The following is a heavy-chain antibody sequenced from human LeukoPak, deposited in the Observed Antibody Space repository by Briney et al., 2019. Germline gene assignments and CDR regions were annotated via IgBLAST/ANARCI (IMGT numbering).Heavy chain of an antibody. D-gene: IGHD3-10*01. CDR3: ARRAEFPGVVDY. CDR2: INHSGST. Sequence: SETLSLTCAVYGGSFSGYYWSWIRQPPGKGLEWIGEINHSGSTNYNPSLKSRVTISVDTSKNQFSLKLSSVTAADTAVYYCARRAEFPGVVDYWGQGTLVTVSS. CDR1: GGSFSGYY. V-gene: IGHV4-34*01. J-gene: IGHJ4*02.